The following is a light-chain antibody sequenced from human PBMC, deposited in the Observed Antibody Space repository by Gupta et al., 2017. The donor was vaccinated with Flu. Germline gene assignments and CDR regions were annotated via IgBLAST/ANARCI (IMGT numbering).Light chain of an antibody. Sequence: DIQVTQSPSSVSASVGDKVTITCRASQGISSWLAWYQQQPGKAPKLLMYGASSLHSGVPSRFSGSGFGTHFTLTISSLQPEDFATYYWQQANSFPRTFGQGTRVEVK. J-gene: IGKJ1*01. V-gene: IGKV1-12*01. CDR2: GAS. CDR3: QQANSFPRT. CDR1: QGISSW.